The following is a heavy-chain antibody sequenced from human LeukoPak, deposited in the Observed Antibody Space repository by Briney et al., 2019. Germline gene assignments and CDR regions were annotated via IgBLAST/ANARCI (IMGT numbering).Heavy chain of an antibody. CDR1: GFTFSSYS. CDR2: ISSSSTI. CDR3: ARAKYFDY. J-gene: IGHJ4*02. Sequence: GGSLRLSCAASGFTFSSYSMNWVRQAPGKGLEWVSYISSSSTIYYADSVKGRFTISRDNAKNSLYLQMNSLRDEDTAVYYCARAKYFDYWGQGTLVTVSS. V-gene: IGHV3-48*02.